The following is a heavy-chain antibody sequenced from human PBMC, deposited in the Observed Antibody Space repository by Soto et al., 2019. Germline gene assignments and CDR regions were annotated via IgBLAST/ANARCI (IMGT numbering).Heavy chain of an antibody. J-gene: IGHJ4*02. D-gene: IGHD3-16*01. CDR1: GGSISSSSYY. CDR3: ATPLRSPGY. Sequence: QLQLQESGPGLVKPSETLSLTCTVSGGSISSSSYYWGWIRQPPGKGLEWIGSIYYSGSTYYNPSRXXRXTXXVDPSKHQFSLKLSSVTAADTAVYYCATPLRSPGYWGQGTLVTVSS. V-gene: IGHV4-39*01. CDR2: IYYSGST.